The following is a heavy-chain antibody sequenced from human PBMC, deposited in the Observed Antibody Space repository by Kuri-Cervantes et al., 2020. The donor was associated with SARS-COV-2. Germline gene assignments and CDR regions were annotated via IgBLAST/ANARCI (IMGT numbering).Heavy chain of an antibody. D-gene: IGHD5-24*01. CDR2: IPYDGSNK. CDR1: GFTFSSYA. CDR3: ARDSERGMATMDAFDI. V-gene: IGHV3-30-3*01. Sequence: GESLKISCAAPGFTFSSYAMHWVRQAPGKGLEWVAVIPYDGSNKYYADSVKGRFTISRDNSKNTLYLQMNSLRAEDTAVYYCARDSERGMATMDAFDIWGQGTMVTVSS. J-gene: IGHJ3*02.